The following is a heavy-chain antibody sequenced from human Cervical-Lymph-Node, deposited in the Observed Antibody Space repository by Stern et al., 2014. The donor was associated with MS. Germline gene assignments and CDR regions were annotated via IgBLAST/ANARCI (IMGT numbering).Heavy chain of an antibody. V-gene: IGHV1-69*01. Sequence: VQLEESGAEVKKPGSSVKVSCKASGGTISNYIIGWVRQAPGQGLEWMGGIIPMFGIANYAEKFQDRVTITADESTSTAYMDLSSLRSEDTAVYDCARATSDYIWGTYRFLDSWGQGTLVIVSS. CDR1: GGTISNYI. D-gene: IGHD3-16*02. J-gene: IGHJ4*02. CDR3: ARATSDYIWGTYRFLDS. CDR2: IIPMFGIA.